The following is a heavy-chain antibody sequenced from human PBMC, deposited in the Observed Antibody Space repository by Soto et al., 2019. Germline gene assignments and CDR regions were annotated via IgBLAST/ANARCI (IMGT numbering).Heavy chain of an antibody. Sequence: GGSLRLSCVASGFTFSSCAMHWVRQVPGKGLEWLAVVTHDGSLYPYADSVKGRFSISRDNSRKTLYLKMNSLRAEDTAVYYWEKDDTMPIIVRATGYWGQGTLVTVSS. J-gene: IGHJ4*02. V-gene: IGHV3-30*18. CDR2: VTHDGSLY. D-gene: IGHD1-26*01. CDR1: GFTFSSCA. CDR3: EKDDTMPIIVRATGY.